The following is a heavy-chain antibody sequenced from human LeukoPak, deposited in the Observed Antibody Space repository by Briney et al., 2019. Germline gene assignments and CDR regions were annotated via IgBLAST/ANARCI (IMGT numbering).Heavy chain of an antibody. J-gene: IGHJ4*02. D-gene: IGHD2-8*01. Sequence: GGSLRLSCAASGFTFSSYGMQWVRQAPGKGLEWVAVISHDGTVQHYADSVKGRFTISRDNSDNTLYLQMNSLRDEDTAMYYCAKEGTRMASSYLDYLGQGTLINVS. CDR1: GFTFSSYG. V-gene: IGHV3-30*18. CDR3: AKEGTRMASSYLDY. CDR2: ISHDGTVQ.